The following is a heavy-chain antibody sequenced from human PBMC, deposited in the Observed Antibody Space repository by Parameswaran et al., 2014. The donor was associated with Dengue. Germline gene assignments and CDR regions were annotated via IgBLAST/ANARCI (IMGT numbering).Heavy chain of an antibody. J-gene: IGHJ3*02. CDR3: AREMNAFTVVQGDYSLGAFDI. V-gene: IGHV1-46*01. D-gene: IGHD3-10*01. Sequence: WVRQAPGQGLEWMGIINPSGGSTSYAQKFQGRVSMTRDTSTSTVYMELSSLRSEDTAVYYCAREMNAFTVVQGDYSLGAFDIWGQGTMVT. CDR2: INPSGGST.